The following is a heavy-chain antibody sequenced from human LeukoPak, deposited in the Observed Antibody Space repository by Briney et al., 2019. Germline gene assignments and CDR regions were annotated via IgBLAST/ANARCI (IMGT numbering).Heavy chain of an antibody. CDR1: GYSISSGYY. D-gene: IGHD2-2*01. V-gene: IGHV4-38-2*02. J-gene: IGHJ4*02. CDR3: ARENTYCSSTSCYGLFDY. CDR2: IYHSRST. Sequence: SETLSLTCAVSGYSISSGYYWGWIRQPPGKGLEWIGSIYHSRSTYYNPSLKSRVTISVDTSKNQFSLKLSSVTAADTAVYYCARENTYCSSTSCYGLFDYWGQGTLVTVSS.